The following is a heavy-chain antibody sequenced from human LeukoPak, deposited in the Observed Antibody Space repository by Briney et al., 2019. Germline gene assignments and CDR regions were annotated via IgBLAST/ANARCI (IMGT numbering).Heavy chain of an antibody. CDR1: GLTFSSYD. D-gene: IGHD3-10*01. Sequence: GSLRLSCAASGLTFSSYDMHWVRQATGKGLEWVSAIGTAGDTYYPGSVKGRFTISRENAKNSLYLQMNSLRAGDTAVYYCARAGLRGALDYWGQGTLVTVSS. J-gene: IGHJ4*02. CDR3: ARAGLRGALDY. CDR2: IGTAGDT. V-gene: IGHV3-13*01.